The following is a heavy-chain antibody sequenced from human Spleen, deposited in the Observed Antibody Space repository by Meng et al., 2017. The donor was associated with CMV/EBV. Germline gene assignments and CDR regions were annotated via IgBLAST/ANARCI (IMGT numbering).Heavy chain of an antibody. Sequence: LKIYGAASDSTFSDYGMHWVRQASGKGLEWIGRIKSKVNNYATAYAESLKGRFTISRDDSKNTAYLQMNSLKTEDTAVYYCTRLGEREVINQSIDYWGQGTLVTVSS. V-gene: IGHV3-73*01. J-gene: IGHJ4*02. CDR3: TRLGEREVINQSIDY. D-gene: IGHD1-26*01. CDR1: DSTFSDYG. CDR2: IKSKVNNYAT.